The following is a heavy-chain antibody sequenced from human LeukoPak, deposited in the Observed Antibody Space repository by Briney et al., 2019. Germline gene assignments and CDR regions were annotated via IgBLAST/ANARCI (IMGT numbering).Heavy chain of an antibody. D-gene: IGHD2-21*01. CDR1: GFTFSNAW. CDR2: IKSKTDGGTT. J-gene: IGHJ4*02. Sequence: PGGSLRLSCAASGFTFSNAWMSWVRQAPGKGLEWVGRIKSKTDGGTTDYAAPVKGRFTISRDDSKNTLYLQMNSLKTEDTAVYYRTARGVSATTLFDYWGQGTLVTVSS. CDR3: TARGVSATTLFDY. V-gene: IGHV3-15*01.